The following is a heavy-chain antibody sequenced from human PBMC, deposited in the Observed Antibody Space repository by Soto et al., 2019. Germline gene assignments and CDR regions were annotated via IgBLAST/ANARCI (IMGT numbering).Heavy chain of an antibody. J-gene: IGHJ5*01. CDR3: ARLIVNSWLYS. CDR2: TYYRSKWSN. V-gene: IGHV6-1*01. D-gene: IGHD1-26*01. CDR1: GYSVSSNSAT. Sequence: SETLSLTCVISGYSVSSNSATWDWNRQSPSRGLEWLGRTYYRSKWSNDYAVSVKGRITINPDTSNNQVSLHLNSVTPADTAVYYCARLIVNSWLYSWGQGTLVTVSS.